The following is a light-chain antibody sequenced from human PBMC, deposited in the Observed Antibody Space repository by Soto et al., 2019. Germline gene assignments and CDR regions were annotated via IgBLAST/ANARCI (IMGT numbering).Light chain of an antibody. J-gene: IGKJ1*01. CDR2: RAS. CDR1: QSIGTW. V-gene: IGKV1-5*03. Sequence: DIQMTQSPSTLSASVGDRVTITCRASQSIGTWLAWYQQKPGKAPKLLIYRASNLESGVPSSFSGSGSGTEFSLTISSLQPDDFATYYCQQYNAFSTFGQVTKVEIK. CDR3: QQYNAFST.